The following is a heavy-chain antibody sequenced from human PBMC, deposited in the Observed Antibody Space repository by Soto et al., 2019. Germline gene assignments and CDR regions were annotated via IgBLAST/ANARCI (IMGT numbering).Heavy chain of an antibody. J-gene: IGHJ6*02. CDR2: MNPNSGNT. Sequence: ASVKVSCKASGYTFTSYDINWVRQATGRGLEWMGWMNPNSGNTGYAQKFQGRVTMTRNTSISTAYMELRSLRSEDTAVYYCARGQRIYYYSGMDVWGQGSTVTVSS. CDR1: GYTFTSYD. V-gene: IGHV1-8*01. CDR3: ARGQRIYYYSGMDV.